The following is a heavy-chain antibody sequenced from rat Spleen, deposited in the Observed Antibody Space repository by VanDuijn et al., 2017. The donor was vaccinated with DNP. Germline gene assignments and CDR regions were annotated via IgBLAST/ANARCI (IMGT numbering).Heavy chain of an antibody. J-gene: IGHJ3*01. CDR1: GFTFSDYA. Sequence: EVQLVESGGGLVQPGNSLKLSCAASGFTFSDYAMAWVRQSPKKGLEWVATIIDDGSSTYYRDSVKGRFTISRDNAKSTLYLQMDSLRSEDTATYYCARHEDYSSYIYGFAYWGQGTLVTVSS. CDR2: IIDDGSST. D-gene: IGHD1-2*01. CDR3: ARHEDYSSYIYGFAY. V-gene: IGHV5-17*01.